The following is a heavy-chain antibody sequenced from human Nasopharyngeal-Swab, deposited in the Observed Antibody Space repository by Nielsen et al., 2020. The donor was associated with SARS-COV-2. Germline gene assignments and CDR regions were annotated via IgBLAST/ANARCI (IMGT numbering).Heavy chain of an antibody. Sequence: SVKVSCKASGGTVSSYAISWVRQAPGQGLEWMGGIIPIFGTANYAQKFQGRVTMTADESTSTAYMELSSLRSEDTAVYYCARPYYYDSSGYLVAFDIWGQGTMVTVSS. V-gene: IGHV1-69*13. CDR2: IIPIFGTA. CDR3: ARPYYYDSSGYLVAFDI. CDR1: GGTVSSYA. D-gene: IGHD3-22*01. J-gene: IGHJ3*02.